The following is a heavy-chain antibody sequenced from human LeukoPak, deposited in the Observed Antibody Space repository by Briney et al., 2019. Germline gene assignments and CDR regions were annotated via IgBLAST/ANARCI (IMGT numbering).Heavy chain of an antibody. V-gene: IGHV3-9*01. CDR2: VGWNSVKV. Sequence: GGSLRLSCVASGFTFDDYAMHWVRLPPGKGLEWVARVGWNSVKVDYADSVKGRFTISRDNAKKSVYLHMSSLRAEDTALYYCARLSAYYYGSYFYYYMDVWGKGTTVTVSS. D-gene: IGHD3-10*01. CDR3: ARLSAYYYGSYFYYYMDV. CDR1: GFTFDDYA. J-gene: IGHJ6*03.